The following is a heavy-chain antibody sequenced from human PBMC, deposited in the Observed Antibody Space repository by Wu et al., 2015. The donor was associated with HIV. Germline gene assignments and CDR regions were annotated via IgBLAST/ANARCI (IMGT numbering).Heavy chain of an antibody. J-gene: IGHJ4*02. CDR3: ARIPFTVDTAMGDFDY. Sequence: QVQLVQSGAEVKKPGASVKVSCKASGYTFTGYYMHWVRQAPGQGLEWMGWINPNSGGTNYAQKFQGRVTMTRDTSISTAYMELSRLRSDDTAVYYCARIPFTVDTAMGDFDYWGQGTLVTVSS. D-gene: IGHD5-18*01. CDR2: INPNSGGT. V-gene: IGHV1-2*02. CDR1: GYTFTGYY.